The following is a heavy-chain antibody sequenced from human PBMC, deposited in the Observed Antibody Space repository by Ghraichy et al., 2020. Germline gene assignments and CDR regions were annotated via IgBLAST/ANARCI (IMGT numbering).Heavy chain of an antibody. Sequence: SETLSLTCTVSGGSISSYYWSWIRQPAGKGLEWIGRIYTSGSTNYNPSLKSRVTMSVDTSKNQLSLKLSSVTAADTAVYYCARGGGPRVDTAMAYYFDYWGQGTLVTVSS. D-gene: IGHD5-18*01. CDR3: ARGGGPRVDTAMAYYFDY. CDR2: IYTSGST. V-gene: IGHV4-4*07. J-gene: IGHJ4*02. CDR1: GGSISSYY.